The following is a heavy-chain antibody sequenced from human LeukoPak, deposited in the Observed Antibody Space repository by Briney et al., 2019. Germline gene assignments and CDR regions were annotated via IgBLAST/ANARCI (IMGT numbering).Heavy chain of an antibody. J-gene: IGHJ3*02. CDR3: ARDLVPDQIGAFDI. V-gene: IGHV4-59*01. CDR2: IYYSGST. Sequence: PSETLSLTCTVSGGSIGYYYWSCIRQPPGKGLEWIGYIYYSGSTNYNPSLKSRVTISVDTSKNKFSLKLSSVTAADTAVYYCARDLVPDQIGAFDIWGQGTMVTVSS. CDR1: GGSIGYYY. D-gene: IGHD3-3*01.